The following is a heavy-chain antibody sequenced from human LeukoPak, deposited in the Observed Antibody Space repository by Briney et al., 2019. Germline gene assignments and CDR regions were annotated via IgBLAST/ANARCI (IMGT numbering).Heavy chain of an antibody. CDR1: GFTFSSYS. Sequence: GGSLSLSCAASGFTFSSYSMIWVRQAPGNGLEGVLAISGSGCSTYYADSVKGRFTISRDNSKNTLYLQMNSLRAEDTAVYYCAKDSPTYYYDTSGYYLRNDAFDIWGQGTMVTVSS. D-gene: IGHD3-22*01. V-gene: IGHV3-23*01. CDR2: ISGSGCST. CDR3: AKDSPTYYYDTSGYYLRNDAFDI. J-gene: IGHJ3*02.